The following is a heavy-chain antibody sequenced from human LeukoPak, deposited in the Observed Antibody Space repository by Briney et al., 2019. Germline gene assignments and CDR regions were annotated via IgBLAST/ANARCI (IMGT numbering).Heavy chain of an antibody. CDR2: IHPGDSDI. J-gene: IGHJ6*03. V-gene: IGHV5-51*01. Sequence: GESLKISCQGFGYTFTTYWIGWGRQMPGKGLEWMGIIHPGDSDIKYSPSFRGQVTISADRAISTAYLRSSSLKASDTATYYCARHKDEDYFYYMDVWGKGTTVTVSS. CDR3: ARHKDEDYFYYMDV. CDR1: GYTFTTYW.